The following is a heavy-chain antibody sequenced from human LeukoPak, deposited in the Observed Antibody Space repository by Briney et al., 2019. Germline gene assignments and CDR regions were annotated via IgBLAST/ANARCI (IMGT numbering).Heavy chain of an antibody. CDR3: ARHTYGSGSYFDY. Sequence: PGGSLRLSCAASGFTFSSYSMNWVRQAPGKGLEWVSSISSSSSYIYYADSVKGRFTISRDNSKNTLSLQMNNLRAEDTAVYYCARHTYGSGSYFDYWGQGTLVTVSS. D-gene: IGHD3-10*01. V-gene: IGHV3-21*04. CDR1: GFTFSSYS. CDR2: ISSSSSYI. J-gene: IGHJ4*02.